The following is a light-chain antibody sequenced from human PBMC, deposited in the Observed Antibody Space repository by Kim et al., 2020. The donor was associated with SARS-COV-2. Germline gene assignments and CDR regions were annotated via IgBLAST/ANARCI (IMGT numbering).Light chain of an antibody. CDR1: QNISHIY. J-gene: IGKJ2*01. V-gene: IGKV3-20*01. Sequence: EIVLTQSPGTLSLSPGERATLSCRASQNISHIYLAWFQQKPGQAPRLLISGASSRAADIPDRFSGSGSGTDFTLTINRLEPEDFAVYYCQQYVTSPYTFGQGTKLEI. CDR3: QQYVTSPYT. CDR2: GAS.